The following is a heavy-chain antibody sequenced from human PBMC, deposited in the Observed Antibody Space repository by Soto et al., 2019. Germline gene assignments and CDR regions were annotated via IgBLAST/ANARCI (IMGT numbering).Heavy chain of an antibody. CDR1: GGTFSSYA. CDR3: ASHSGSSPEGRYYYGMDV. CDR2: IIPICGTA. D-gene: IGHD1-26*01. Sequence: QVQLVQSGAEVKKPGSSVKVSCKASGGTFSSYAISWVRQAPGQGLEWMGGIIPICGTADYAQKFQGRVTITADESTSTAYMELSSLRSEDTAVYYCASHSGSSPEGRYYYGMDVWGQVTTVTVSS. V-gene: IGHV1-69*12. J-gene: IGHJ6*02.